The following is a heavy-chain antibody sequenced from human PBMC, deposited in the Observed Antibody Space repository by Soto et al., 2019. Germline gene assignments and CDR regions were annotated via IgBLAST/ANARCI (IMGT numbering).Heavy chain of an antibody. J-gene: IGHJ6*02. CDR2: IYYSGST. D-gene: IGHD3-10*01. CDR1: GGSISSSSYY. V-gene: IGHV4-39*01. Sequence: QLQLQESGPGLVKPSETLSLTCTVSGGSISSSSYYWGWIRQPPGKGLEWIGSIYYSGSTYYNPSLKIRVTISVDTSKNQFSLKLSSVTAADTAVYYCARQSTRIRGVILYYYYGMDVWGQGTTVTVSS. CDR3: ARQSTRIRGVILYYYYGMDV.